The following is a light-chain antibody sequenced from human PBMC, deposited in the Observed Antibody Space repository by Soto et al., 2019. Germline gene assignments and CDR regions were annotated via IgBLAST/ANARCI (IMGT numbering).Light chain of an antibody. CDR2: DAS. CDR3: QQYNTYSWT. V-gene: IGKV1-5*01. J-gene: IGKJ1*01. CDR1: QRVTNW. Sequence: DVQMTQTPSTLPASVGDTVTITCRASQRVTNWLAWYQQKPGEAPRLLIYDASSLASGVPSRFSGRGSGTEFSLTISGLQPGDFASYYCQQYNTYSWTFGQGTKVDIK.